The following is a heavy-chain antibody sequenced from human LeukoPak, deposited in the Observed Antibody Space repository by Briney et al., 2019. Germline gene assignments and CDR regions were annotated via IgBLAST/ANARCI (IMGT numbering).Heavy chain of an antibody. CDR3: AKEGSIYLDAFDI. J-gene: IGHJ3*02. CDR1: DFTFSSYA. D-gene: IGHD6-6*01. Sequence: PGGSLRLSCAASDFTFSSYAMNWVRQAPGKGLEWVSGISGSGGTTYYADSVKGRVTISRDNSKNTLYLQMNSLRAEDTAVYYCAKEGSIYLDAFDIWGQGTMVTVSS. V-gene: IGHV3-23*01. CDR2: ISGSGGTT.